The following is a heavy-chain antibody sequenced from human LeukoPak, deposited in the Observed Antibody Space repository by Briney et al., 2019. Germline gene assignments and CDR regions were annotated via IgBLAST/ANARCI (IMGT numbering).Heavy chain of an antibody. CDR2: INHSGST. CDR3: VRDWGADDAFDI. V-gene: IGHV4-34*01. J-gene: IGHJ3*02. Sequence: PSETLSLTCAVYGGSFSGYYWSWIRQPPGKGLEWIGEINHSGSTNYNPSLKSRVTISVDTSKNQFSLHLSSVTPEDTALYYCVRDWGADDAFDIWGQGTMVTVSS. CDR1: GGSFSGYY. D-gene: IGHD1-26*01.